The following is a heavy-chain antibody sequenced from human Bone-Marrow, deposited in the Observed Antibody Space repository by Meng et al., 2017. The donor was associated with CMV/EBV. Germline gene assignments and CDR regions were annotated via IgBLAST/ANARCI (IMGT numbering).Heavy chain of an antibody. CDR2: ISYDGSNK. Sequence: GGSLRLSCAASGFTFSSYAMHWVRQAPGKGLEWVAVISYDGSNKYYADSVKGRFTISRDNSKNTLYLQRNSLRAEDTAVYYCARGAQVEHYWGQGTLVTVSS. J-gene: IGHJ4*02. CDR3: ARGAQVEHY. CDR1: GFTFSSYA. D-gene: IGHD5-24*01. V-gene: IGHV3-30*04.